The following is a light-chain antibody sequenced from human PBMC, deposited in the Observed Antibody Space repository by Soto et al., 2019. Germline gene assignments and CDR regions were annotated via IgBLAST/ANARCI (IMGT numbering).Light chain of an antibody. CDR1: QTISNW. CDR3: QQLNSYPFLT. J-gene: IGKJ4*01. Sequence: DIQMTQSPSTLSASVGDRVTITCRASQTISNWLAWYQQKPGKAPKLLIYDASSLESGVPSRFSGSGSGTEFTLTISSLQPDDFATYYCQQLNSYPFLTFGGGTKVDIK. CDR2: DAS. V-gene: IGKV1-5*01.